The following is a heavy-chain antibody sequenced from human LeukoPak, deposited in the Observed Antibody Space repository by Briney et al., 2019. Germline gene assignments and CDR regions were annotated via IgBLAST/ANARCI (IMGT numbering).Heavy chain of an antibody. CDR1: GGSISSYY. CDR3: ARLDRFGANYYYMDV. Sequence: SETLSLTCTVSGGSISSYYWSWIRQPPEKGLEWIGYIYTSGSTNYHPSLKSRVTIPVDTSKNQFSLKLNSVTAADTAVYYCARLDRFGANYYYMDVWGKGTSVTVSS. J-gene: IGHJ6*03. V-gene: IGHV4-4*09. CDR2: IYTSGST. D-gene: IGHD3-10*01.